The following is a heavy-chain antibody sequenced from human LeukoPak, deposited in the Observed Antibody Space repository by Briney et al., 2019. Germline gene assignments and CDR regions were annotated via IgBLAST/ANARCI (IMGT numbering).Heavy chain of an antibody. D-gene: IGHD3-22*01. V-gene: IGHV1-2*02. CDR1: GYTFTGYY. CDR3: ARLYDSSGYGFDY. Sequence: GASVKVTFKASGYTFTGYYMHWVRQAPGQGLAWMVWINPNSGGTNYARKFQGRVTMTRDTSISTAYMELSRLRSDDTGMYYCARLYDSSGYGFDYWGQGTLVTVSS. J-gene: IGHJ4*02. CDR2: INPNSGGT.